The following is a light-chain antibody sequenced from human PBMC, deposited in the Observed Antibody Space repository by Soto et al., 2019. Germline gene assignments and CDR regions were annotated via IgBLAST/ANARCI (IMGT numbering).Light chain of an antibody. CDR2: KAS. V-gene: IGKV1-5*03. CDR3: QHYNSYSEA. J-gene: IGKJ1*01. Sequence: DVHMTQSPSTLSASIGDRVTITCRGSQSISSWLAWYQQKPGKAPKLLIYKASSLESGVPSRFSGSGSGTEFTLTISSLQPDDFATYYCQHYNSYSEAFGQGTKVDI. CDR1: QSISSW.